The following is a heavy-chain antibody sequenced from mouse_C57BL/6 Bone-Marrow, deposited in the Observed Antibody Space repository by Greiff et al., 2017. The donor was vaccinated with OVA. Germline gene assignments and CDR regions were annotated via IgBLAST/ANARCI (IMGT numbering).Heavy chain of an antibody. CDR1: GYTFTDYY. CDR3: ATLGAY. Sequence: QYQLQQSGAELVRPGASVKLSCKASGYTFTDYYINWVKQRPGQGLEWIARIYPGSGNTYYNEKFKGKATLTAEKSSSTAYMQLSSLTSEDSAVYFCATLGAYWGQGTLVTVSA. CDR2: IYPGSGNT. J-gene: IGHJ3*01. V-gene: IGHV1-76*01.